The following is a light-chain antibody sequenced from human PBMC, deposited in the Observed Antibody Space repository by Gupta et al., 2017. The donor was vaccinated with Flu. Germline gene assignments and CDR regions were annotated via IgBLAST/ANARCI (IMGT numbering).Light chain of an antibody. Sequence: DIQMTQSPSSLSASVGDRVTITCQASQDISNYLDWYQQKPGRAPKLLIYDASSVESGVPSRFSGSGSGTXFTFTIXSLQPEDVGTYYCQQEDNLPITFGXGTKVEI. J-gene: IGKJ4*01. CDR3: QQEDNLPIT. CDR1: QDISNY. V-gene: IGKV1-33*01. CDR2: DAS.